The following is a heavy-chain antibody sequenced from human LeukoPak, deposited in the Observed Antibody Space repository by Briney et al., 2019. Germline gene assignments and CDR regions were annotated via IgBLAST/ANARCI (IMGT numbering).Heavy chain of an antibody. Sequence: GGSLRLSCAASGFTFSSYAMSRVRQAPGRGLEWVSGIRSSDGSTYYADSVKGRFTISRDKSKNTLYLQMNSLRAEDTAIYYCAKDSGAAIDHFDYWGQGTLVTVSS. CDR1: GFTFSSYA. D-gene: IGHD3-9*01. CDR2: IRSSDGST. CDR3: AKDSGAAIDHFDY. V-gene: IGHV3-23*01. J-gene: IGHJ4*02.